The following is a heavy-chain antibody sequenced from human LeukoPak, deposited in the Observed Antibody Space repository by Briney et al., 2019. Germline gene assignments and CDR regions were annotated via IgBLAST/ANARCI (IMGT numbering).Heavy chain of an antibody. D-gene: IGHD6-13*01. CDR3: AKGSSSRAYEYFQH. J-gene: IGHJ1*01. CDR1: GFTVSSNY. CDR2: IYSGGST. V-gene: IGHV3-66*01. Sequence: GGSLRLSCAASGFTVSSNYMSWVRQAPGKGLEWVSVIYSGGSTYYADSVKGRFTISRDNSKNTLYLQMNSLRAEDTAVYYCAKGSSSRAYEYFQHWGQGTLVTVSS.